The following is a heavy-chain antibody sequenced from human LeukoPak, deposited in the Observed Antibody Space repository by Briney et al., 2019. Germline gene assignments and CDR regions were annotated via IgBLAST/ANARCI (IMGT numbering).Heavy chain of an antibody. J-gene: IGHJ4*02. V-gene: IGHV3-33*01. Sequence: GGSLRLSCAASGFSFSSYGMHWVRQAPGKGLEWVAVIWNDGSNKYYADSVKGRFTISRDNSKNTLYLQMNSLRAEDTAVYYCARDPTTDYYDSSGYFDYWGQGTLVTVSS. CDR2: IWNDGSNK. D-gene: IGHD3-22*01. CDR3: ARDPTTDYYDSSGYFDY. CDR1: GFSFSSYG.